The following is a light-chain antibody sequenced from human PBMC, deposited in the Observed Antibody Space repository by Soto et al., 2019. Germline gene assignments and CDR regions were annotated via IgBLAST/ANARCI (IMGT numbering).Light chain of an antibody. CDR3: QHYGT. CDR1: QSISSW. Sequence: DIPMTQSPSTLSASVGDRVTITCRASQSISSWLAWYQQKPGKAPKLLIYDASSLESGVPSRFSGSGSGTEFTLTISSLQPDDFATYYCQHYGTFGQGTKVEIK. J-gene: IGKJ1*01. CDR2: DAS. V-gene: IGKV1-5*01.